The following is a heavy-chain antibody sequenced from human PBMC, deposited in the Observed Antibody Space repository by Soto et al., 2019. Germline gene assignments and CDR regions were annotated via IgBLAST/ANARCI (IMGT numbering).Heavy chain of an antibody. CDR2: ISYDGSNK. V-gene: IGHV3-30-3*01. Sequence: QVQLVESGGGVVQPGRSLRLSCAASGFTFSSYAMHWVRQAPGKGLEWVAVISYDGSNKYYADSVKGRFTISRDNSKNTLYLQMNSLRAEDTAVYYCARDVRSFPYYFDYWGQGTLVTVSS. CDR3: ARDVRSFPYYFDY. J-gene: IGHJ4*02. CDR1: GFTFSSYA. D-gene: IGHD4-17*01.